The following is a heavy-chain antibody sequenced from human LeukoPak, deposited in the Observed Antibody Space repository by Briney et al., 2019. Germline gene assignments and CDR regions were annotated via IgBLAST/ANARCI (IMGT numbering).Heavy chain of an antibody. CDR3: AREPKPDIVVVPAAVTPGAFDI. J-gene: IGHJ3*02. V-gene: IGHV4-31*03. Sequence: SQTLSLTCTVSGGSISSGGYYWSWIRQHPGKGLEWIGYIYYSGSTYYNPSLKSRVTISVDTSKNQFSLKLSSVTAADTTVYYCAREPKPDIVVVPAAVTPGAFDIWGQGTMVTVSS. CDR2: IYYSGST. D-gene: IGHD2-2*01. CDR1: GGSISSGGYY.